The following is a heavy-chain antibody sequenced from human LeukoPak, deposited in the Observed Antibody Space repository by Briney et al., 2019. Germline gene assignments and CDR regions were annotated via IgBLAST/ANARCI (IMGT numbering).Heavy chain of an antibody. J-gene: IGHJ6*03. CDR3: ARDLRDTSAMDV. D-gene: IGHD2-2*01. CDR1: GFTFSSYA. Sequence: PGGSLRLSCAASGFTFSSYAMSWVRQAPGKGLGWIAYIYYSGTTNYSPSLKSRVTISVDTSKNQFSLKVNSVTAADTAVYYCARDLRDTSAMDVWGKGTTVTVSS. CDR2: IYYSGTT. V-gene: IGHV4-59*01.